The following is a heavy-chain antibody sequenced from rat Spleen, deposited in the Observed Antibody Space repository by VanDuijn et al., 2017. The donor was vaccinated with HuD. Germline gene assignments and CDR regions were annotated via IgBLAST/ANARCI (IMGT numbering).Heavy chain of an antibody. Sequence: EVQLVESGGGLVQPGRSLKLSCAASGFTFSDYYMAWVRQVPEKGLEWVASISSEGINTYFGDSVKGRFTISRDDSKSSIYLQMNNLKEEDTAIYYCAYSSYVMDAWGQGASVTVSS. CDR3: AYSSYVMDA. CDR1: GFTFSDYY. J-gene: IGHJ4*01. D-gene: IGHD1-2*01. V-gene: IGHV5-22*01. CDR2: ISSEGINT.